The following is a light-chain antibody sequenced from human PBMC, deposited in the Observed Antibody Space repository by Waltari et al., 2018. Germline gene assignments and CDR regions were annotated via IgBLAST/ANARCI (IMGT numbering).Light chain of an antibody. CDR3: QQYDSYPLT. J-gene: IGKJ4*01. V-gene: IGKV1-5*03. CDR1: QTINKW. Sequence: DIQMTQSPSTLSASVGDRVTINCRASQTINKWLAWFQQKPGTAPKLLIYRASSLESGVSSRFSRSGSGTDFTLTISGLQPDDFATYYCQQYDSYPLTFGGGTKVDIK. CDR2: RAS.